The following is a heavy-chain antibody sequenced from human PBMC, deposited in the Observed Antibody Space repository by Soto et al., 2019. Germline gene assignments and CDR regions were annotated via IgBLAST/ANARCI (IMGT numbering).Heavy chain of an antibody. V-gene: IGHV2-70*13. CDR2: IELDGDR. J-gene: IGHJ4*02. Sequence: SGPMRVNPAATLRMTCTFSGFSLRNPGKCVSLIRQYPRKALSCLAVIELDGDRYYSESLKTRLTISEDTPKNQVGHTMTNVEPVDTGTYYCAQIREDRIVHYFDFGGPETLVTVS. D-gene: IGHD2-8*01. CDR1: GFSLRNPGKC. CDR3: AQIREDRIVHYFDF.